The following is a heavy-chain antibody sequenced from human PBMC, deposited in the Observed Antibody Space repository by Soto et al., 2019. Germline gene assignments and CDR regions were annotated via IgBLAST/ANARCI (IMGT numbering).Heavy chain of an antibody. CDR1: GYTFTSYA. CDR3: ARDHGGGITFE. CDR2: ISAYNGNT. D-gene: IGHD3-16*01. V-gene: IGHV1-18*01. Sequence: QVQLVQSGAEVKKPGASVKVSCKTSGYTFTSYAISWVRQAPGQGLEWMGWISAYNGNTKYAQKLQGRVTMTTDTSTSTAYMDLRSLRSDDTAVYSWARDHGGGITFEWGQGTQVTVSS. J-gene: IGHJ4*02.